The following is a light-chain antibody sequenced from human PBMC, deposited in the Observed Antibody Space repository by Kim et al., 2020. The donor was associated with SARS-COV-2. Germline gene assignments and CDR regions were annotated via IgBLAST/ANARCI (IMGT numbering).Light chain of an antibody. CDR3: QQYITAPYT. Sequence: DIQMTQSPSTLSASVGDRVTITCRASQNIRNWLAWYQQKPGKAPKLLIYKVSSLDSGVPSRFSGSGSETEFTLTISSLQPEDFAIYYCQQYITAPYTFGQGTKLEI. CDR2: KVS. J-gene: IGKJ2*01. CDR1: QNIRNW. V-gene: IGKV1-5*03.